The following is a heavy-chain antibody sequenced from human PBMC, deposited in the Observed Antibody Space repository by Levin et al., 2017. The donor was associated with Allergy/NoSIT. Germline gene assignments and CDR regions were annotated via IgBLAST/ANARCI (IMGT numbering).Heavy chain of an antibody. V-gene: IGHV4-59*01. CDR3: ARWLWFGELSPFSVNGYFDR. Sequence: SETLSLTCTVSGGSISSYYWSWIRQPPGKGLEWIGYIYYSGSTNYNPSLKSRVTISVDTSKNQFSLKLSSVTAADTAVYYCARWLWFGELSPFSVNGYFDRWGRGTLVTVSS. D-gene: IGHD3-10*01. CDR2: IYYSGST. J-gene: IGHJ2*01. CDR1: GGSISSYY.